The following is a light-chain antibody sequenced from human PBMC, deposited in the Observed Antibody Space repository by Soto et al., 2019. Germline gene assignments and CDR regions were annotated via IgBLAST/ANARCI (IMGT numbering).Light chain of an antibody. V-gene: IGKV1-5*01. J-gene: IGKJ3*01. Sequence: DIQMTQSPSTLSASVGDRVTITCRASQSISSWLAWYQQKPGKAPKLLIYDASSLESGVPSRFSGSGSGTESTLTSSSLQPDDFATYYCQPYNSIVNFCPGTKVDIK. CDR1: QSISSW. CDR3: QPYNSIVN. CDR2: DAS.